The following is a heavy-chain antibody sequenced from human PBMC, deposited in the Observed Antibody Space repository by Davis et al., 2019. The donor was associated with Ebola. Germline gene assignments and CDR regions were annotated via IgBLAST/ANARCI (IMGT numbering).Heavy chain of an antibody. J-gene: IGHJ6*03. CDR2: LSPNSGNT. CDR3: ARGSDLVEWLPYYYMDV. Sequence: ASVKVSCKASGYTFIASDIYWVRQAPGQGLEWMGWLSPNSGNTKYAQKFQGRVTMTRDTSISAAHMELSRLRSDDTAVYFCARGSDLVEWLPYYYMDVWGKGTTVTVS. CDR1: GYTFIASD. D-gene: IGHD6-19*01. V-gene: IGHV1-2*02.